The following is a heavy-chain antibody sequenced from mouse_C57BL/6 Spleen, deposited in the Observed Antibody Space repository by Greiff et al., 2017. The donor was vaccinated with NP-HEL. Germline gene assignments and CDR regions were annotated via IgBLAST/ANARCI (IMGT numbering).Heavy chain of an antibody. Sequence: QVQLQQPGAELVKAGASVKMSCKASGYTFTSYWMHWVKQRLGQGLEWFAETNPTNGRTYYTEKFKSKATLTVDKSSSTAYMLLSGPTFADSAVYYFARMKNIVATYCDYWGQGTTLTVSS. V-gene: IGHV1S81*02. CDR2: TNPTNGRT. J-gene: IGHJ2*01. D-gene: IGHD1-1*01. CDR1: GYTFTSYW. CDR3: ARMKNIVATYCDY.